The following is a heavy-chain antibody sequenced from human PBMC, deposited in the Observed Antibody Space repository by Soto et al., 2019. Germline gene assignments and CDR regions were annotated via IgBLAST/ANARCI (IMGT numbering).Heavy chain of an antibody. D-gene: IGHD3-22*01. CDR3: ARADYDSSGYYYNYYYGMDV. CDR1: GGTFSSYA. V-gene: IGHV1-69*13. CDR2: IIPIFGTA. J-gene: IGHJ6*02. Sequence: SVKVSCKASGGTFSSYAISWVRQAPGQGLEWMGGIIPIFGTANYAQKFQGRVTITADESTSTAYMELSSLRSEDTAVYHCARADYDSSGYYYNYYYGMDVWGQGTTVTVSS.